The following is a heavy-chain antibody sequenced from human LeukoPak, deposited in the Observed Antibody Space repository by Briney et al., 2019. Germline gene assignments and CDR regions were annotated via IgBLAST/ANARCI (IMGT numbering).Heavy chain of an antibody. J-gene: IGHJ4*02. Sequence: PGGSLRLSCAASGFTFSSYSMNWVRQAPGKGLEWVSSISSSSSYIYYADSVKGRFTISRDNAKNSLYLQMNSLRAEDTAVYYCARDWDILTGYTYFDYWGQGTLVTVSS. V-gene: IGHV3-21*01. CDR2: ISSSSSYI. D-gene: IGHD3-9*01. CDR3: ARDWDILTGYTYFDY. CDR1: GFTFSSYS.